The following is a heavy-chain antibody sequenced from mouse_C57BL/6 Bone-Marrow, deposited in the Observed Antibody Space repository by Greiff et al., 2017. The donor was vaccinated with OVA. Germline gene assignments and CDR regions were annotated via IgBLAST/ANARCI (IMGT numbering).Heavy chain of an antibody. V-gene: IGHV1-22*01. CDR3: ARGLITTVVATPYWYFDV. CDR2: INPNNGGT. CDR1: GYTFTDYN. Sequence: EVQLQQSGPELVKPGASVKMSCKASGYTFTDYNMHWVKQSHGKSLEWIEYINPNNGGTSYNQKFKGKATLTVNKSSSTAYMELRSLTSEDSAVYYCARGLITTVVATPYWYFDVWGTGTTVTVSS. D-gene: IGHD1-1*01. J-gene: IGHJ1*03.